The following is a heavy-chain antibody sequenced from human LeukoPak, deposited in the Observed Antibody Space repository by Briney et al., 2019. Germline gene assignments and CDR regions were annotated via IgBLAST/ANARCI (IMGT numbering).Heavy chain of an antibody. D-gene: IGHD3-22*01. Sequence: GGSLRLSCAASGFTFSSYEMNWVRQAPGKGLEWVSYISSSGSTTYYADSVKGRFTISRDNSKNTLYLQMNSLRAEDTAVYYCARAYYYDSSGYYYHSWAFDYWGQGTLVTVSS. V-gene: IGHV3-48*03. CDR1: GFTFSSYE. CDR2: ISSSGSTT. CDR3: ARAYYYDSSGYYYHSWAFDY. J-gene: IGHJ4*02.